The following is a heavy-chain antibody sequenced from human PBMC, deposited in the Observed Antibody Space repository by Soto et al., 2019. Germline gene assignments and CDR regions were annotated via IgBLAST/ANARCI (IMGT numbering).Heavy chain of an antibody. V-gene: IGHV5-10-1*01. D-gene: IGHD5-12*01. CDR3: ARRYTGYDY. J-gene: IGHJ4*02. Sequence: GESLKISCTGSGYNFPAYWITWVRHVPGKGLEWMGNIDPTDSSTNYSPSFRGHVTFSADKSIRTAYLQWSSLRASDTAMYFCARRYTGYDYWGQGTLVTVSS. CDR2: IDPTDSST. CDR1: GYNFPAYW.